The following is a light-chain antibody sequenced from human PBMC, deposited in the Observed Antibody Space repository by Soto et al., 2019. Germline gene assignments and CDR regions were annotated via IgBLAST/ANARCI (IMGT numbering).Light chain of an antibody. CDR2: GAS. CDR3: QQYDGSPIT. V-gene: IGKV3-20*01. J-gene: IGKJ5*01. CDR1: QSVSSNY. Sequence: EIVLTQSPGTLSLSPGERATLSCRASQSVSSNYLAWYQQKPGQAPRLLIYGASTRATGIPARFSGSGSGTEFTLTISSLQSEDFALYICQQYDGSPITFGQGTRLEIK.